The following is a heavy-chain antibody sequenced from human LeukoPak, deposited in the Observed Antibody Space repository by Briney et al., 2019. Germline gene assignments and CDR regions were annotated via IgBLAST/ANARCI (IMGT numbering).Heavy chain of an antibody. Sequence: PGGSLRLSCAASGFTFSSYGMHWVRQAPGKGLEWVAFIRYDGSNKYYADSVKGRFTISRDNPKNTLYLQMNSLRAEDTSVYYCSRSPGILGTNYFDYWGQGTLVTVSS. CDR2: IRYDGSNK. D-gene: IGHD1-26*01. V-gene: IGHV3-30*02. J-gene: IGHJ4*02. CDR3: SRSPGILGTNYFDY. CDR1: GFTFSSYG.